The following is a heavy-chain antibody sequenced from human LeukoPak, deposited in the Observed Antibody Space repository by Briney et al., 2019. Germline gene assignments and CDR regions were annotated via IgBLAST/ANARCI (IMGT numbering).Heavy chain of an antibody. CDR2: IYYTGST. D-gene: IGHD5-18*01. CDR1: GGSISSYY. CDR3: ARHGRSGYSIDWPALDY. Sequence: ADTLSLTCTVSGGSISSYYWSWIRQPPGKGLDWIGYIYYTGSTNYSPSLKSPVTISVDTSKNQSSLKLSSVTAEDTAVYYCARHGRSGYSIDWPALDYWGQGSLVTVSS. V-gene: IGHV4-59*08. J-gene: IGHJ4*02.